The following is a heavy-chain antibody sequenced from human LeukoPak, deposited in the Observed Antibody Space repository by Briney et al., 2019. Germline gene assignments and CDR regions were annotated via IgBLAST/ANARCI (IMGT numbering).Heavy chain of an antibody. CDR1: GFTFSTYA. V-gene: IGHV3-23*01. J-gene: IGHJ4*02. CDR3: AKAMYYYDRSGYAAAYYFDY. CDR2: IGGSDGSR. D-gene: IGHD3-22*01. Sequence: GGSLRLSCAASGFTFSTYAMSWVRQAPGKGLEWISGIGGSDGSRCYADSVKGRFIISRDNSKNTPYLQMNSLSADDTAVYYCAKAMYYYDRSGYAAAYYFDYWGQGTLVTVSS.